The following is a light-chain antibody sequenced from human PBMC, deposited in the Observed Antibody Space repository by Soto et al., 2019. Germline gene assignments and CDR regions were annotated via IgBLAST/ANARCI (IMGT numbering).Light chain of an antibody. J-gene: IGKJ1*01. CDR3: QQYDSTPWT. V-gene: IGKV4-1*01. CDR1: QSVLYSSNNKNY. Sequence: DIVMTQSPDSLAVSLGERATINCKSSQSVLYSSNNKNYLAWYQQKPGQPPKLLIYWASTRESGVPDRFSGSGSGTDFTLTISSLQAEDVAVYYCQQYDSTPWTFGQGTNVHIK. CDR2: WAS.